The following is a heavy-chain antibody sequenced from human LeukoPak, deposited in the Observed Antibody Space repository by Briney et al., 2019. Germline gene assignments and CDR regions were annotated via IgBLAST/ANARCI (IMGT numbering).Heavy chain of an antibody. CDR1: GGSISSFY. V-gene: IGHV4-59*01. Sequence: SETLSLTCTVSGGSISSFYWSWIRQPPGKGLEWIGYIYYSGSTDYNPSLKSRVTMSLDTPKNQFSLKMSPVIAADTAVYYCARVGTSGYHFFVDYWGQGILVTVSS. CDR2: IYYSGST. D-gene: IGHD3-22*01. J-gene: IGHJ4*02. CDR3: ARVGTSGYHFFVDY.